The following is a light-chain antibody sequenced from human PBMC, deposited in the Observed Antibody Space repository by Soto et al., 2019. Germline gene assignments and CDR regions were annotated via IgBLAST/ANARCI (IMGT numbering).Light chain of an antibody. CDR2: LEGSGSY. J-gene: IGLJ3*02. V-gene: IGLV4-60*02. Sequence: QSVLTQSSSASASLGYSVKLTCTLSSGHSSYIIAWHQQQPGKAPRYLMHLEGSGSYYKGSGVRYRFSGSSSGAARYLTVSHLQYEDEANYYCETGDRKSLVFGGGTQLTVL. CDR1: SGHSSYI. CDR3: ETGDRKSLV.